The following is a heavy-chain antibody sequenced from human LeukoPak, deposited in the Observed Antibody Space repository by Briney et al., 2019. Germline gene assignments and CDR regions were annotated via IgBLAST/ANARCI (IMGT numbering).Heavy chain of an antibody. CDR2: ISSSSSYV. D-gene: IGHD3-16*02. CDR3: ARPTFGEVIVPFDY. J-gene: IGHJ4*02. Sequence: TGGSLRLSCAASGFTFSSYSMNWVRQAPGKGLEWVSSISSSSSYVYYADSVKGRFTISRDNAKNSLYLQMNSLRAEDTAVYYCARPTFGEVIVPFDYWGQGTLVTVSS. CDR1: GFTFSSYS. V-gene: IGHV3-21*01.